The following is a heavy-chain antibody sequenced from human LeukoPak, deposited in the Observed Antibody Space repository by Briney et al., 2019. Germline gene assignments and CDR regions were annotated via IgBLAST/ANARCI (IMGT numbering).Heavy chain of an antibody. D-gene: IGHD3-3*01. CDR3: VKDRGAIFGDV. Sequence: GGSLRLSCAASGFTFSSYWMSWVRQAPGKGLEWVANIKQDGSEKYYVDSVKGRFTISRDNAKNSLYLQMNSLKADDTAAYIRVKDRGAIFGDVWGQGTTVSVSS. CDR1: GFTFSSYW. V-gene: IGHV3-7*03. J-gene: IGHJ6*02. CDR2: IKQDGSEK.